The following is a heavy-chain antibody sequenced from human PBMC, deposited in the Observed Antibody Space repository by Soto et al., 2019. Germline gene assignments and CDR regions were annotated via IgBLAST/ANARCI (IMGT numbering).Heavy chain of an antibody. D-gene: IGHD2-2*01. V-gene: IGHV4-30-2*01. Sequence: QLQLQESGSGLVKPSQTLSLTCAVSGGSISSGGYSWSWIRQPPGKGLEWIGYIYHSGSTYYNPSLKSRVTISVDRSKNQFSLKLTSVTAADTAVYYCARELGYCSSTSCKYCFDPWGQGTLVTVSS. CDR3: ARELGYCSSTSCKYCFDP. CDR2: IYHSGST. CDR1: GGSISSGGYS. J-gene: IGHJ5*02.